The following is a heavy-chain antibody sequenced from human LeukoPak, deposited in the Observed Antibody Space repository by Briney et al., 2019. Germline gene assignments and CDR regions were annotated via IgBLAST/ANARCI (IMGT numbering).Heavy chain of an antibody. CDR1: GFTFSSYS. CDR3: ARGKVGATPPRLNY. V-gene: IGHV3-21*01. CDR2: ISSSSSYI. D-gene: IGHD1-26*01. J-gene: IGHJ4*02. Sequence: GGSLRLSCAASGFTFSSYSMNWVRQAPGKGLEWVSSISSSSSYIYYADSVKGRFTTSKDNAKNSLYLQMNSLRAEDTAVYYCARGKVGATPPRLNYWGQGTLVTVSS.